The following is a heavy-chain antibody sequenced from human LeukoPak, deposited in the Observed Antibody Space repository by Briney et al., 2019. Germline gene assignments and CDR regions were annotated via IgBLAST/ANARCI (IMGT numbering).Heavy chain of an antibody. CDR3: ASVVSHPVTTDPSYYYYMDV. V-gene: IGHV4-4*07. CDR2: IYTSGST. J-gene: IGHJ6*03. CDR1: GGAIRSYD. Sequence: SETLSLTCTVSGGAIRSYDWSWIRQPAGKGLQWIGRIYTSGSTNYNPSLKSRVTMSVDKSKTQFSLKLSYVTAADTAVYYCASVVSHPVTTDPSYYYYMDVWGKGTTVSVSS. D-gene: IGHD4-11*01.